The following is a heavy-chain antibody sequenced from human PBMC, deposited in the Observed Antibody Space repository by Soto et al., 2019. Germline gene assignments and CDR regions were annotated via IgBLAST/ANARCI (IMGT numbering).Heavy chain of an antibody. CDR2: INHSGST. V-gene: IGHV4-34*01. CDR3: VRDRVTIFGVVIIHGAFDI. Sequence: PSETLSLPCAVYGGSFSGFYLGWVRQPPGEGLEWIGEINHSGSTNYNPSLKSRVTISVDTSKNQFSLKLSSVTAADTAVYYCVRDRVTIFGVVIIHGAFDIWGQGTMVTVSS. D-gene: IGHD3-3*01. J-gene: IGHJ3*02. CDR1: GGSFSGFY.